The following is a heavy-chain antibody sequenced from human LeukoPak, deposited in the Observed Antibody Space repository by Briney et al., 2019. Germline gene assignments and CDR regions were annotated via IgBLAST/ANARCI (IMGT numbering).Heavy chain of an antibody. D-gene: IGHD3-16*02. CDR1: GFTFSSYS. V-gene: IGHV3-21*01. Sequence: GGSLRLSCAASGFTFSSYSMNWVRQAPGKGLEWVSSISSSRDYIYYEDSLKGRFTISRDNAKNSLYLQMNSLRAEDTAVYYCARWLGGIAWPYFFDYWGQGTLVTVSS. CDR2: ISSSRDYI. J-gene: IGHJ4*02. CDR3: ARWLGGIAWPYFFDY.